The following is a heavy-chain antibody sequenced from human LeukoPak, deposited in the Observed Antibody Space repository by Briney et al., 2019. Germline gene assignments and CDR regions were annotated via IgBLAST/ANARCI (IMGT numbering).Heavy chain of an antibody. CDR1: GGSFSGYY. CDR2: IYYSGST. V-gene: IGHV4-31*11. Sequence: SETLSLTCAVYGGSFSGYYWSWIRQHPGKGLEWIGYIYYSGSTYYNPSLKSRVTISVDTSKNQFSLKLSSVTAADTAVYYCARGSITMVRGVEYYFDYWGQGTLVTVSS. CDR3: ARGSITMVRGVEYYFDY. J-gene: IGHJ4*02. D-gene: IGHD3-10*01.